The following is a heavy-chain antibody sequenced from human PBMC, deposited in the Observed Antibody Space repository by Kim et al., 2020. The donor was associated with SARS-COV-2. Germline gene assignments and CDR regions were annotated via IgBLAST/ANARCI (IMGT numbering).Heavy chain of an antibody. V-gene: IGHV3-48*02. J-gene: IGHJ6*02. Sequence: GGSLRLSCAASGFTFSSYSMNWVRQAPGKGLEWVSYISSSSSTIYYADSVKGRFTISRDNAKNSLYLQMNSLRDEDTAVYYCARDSVYCSGGSCYNYYYYGMDVWGQGTTVTVSS. CDR3: ARDSVYCSGGSCYNYYYYGMDV. CDR1: GFTFSSYS. CDR2: ISSSSSTI. D-gene: IGHD2-15*01.